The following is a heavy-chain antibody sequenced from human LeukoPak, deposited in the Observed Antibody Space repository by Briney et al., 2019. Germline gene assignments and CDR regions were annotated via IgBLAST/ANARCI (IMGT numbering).Heavy chain of an antibody. D-gene: IGHD3-10*01. V-gene: IGHV1-2*02. Sequence: ASVKVSCKASGYTFTGYYMHWVRQAPGQGLEWMGWINPNSGGTNYAQKFQGRVTMTRDTFISTAYMELGRLRSDDTAVYYCARGRYGSGGYDYCGQGTLVTVSS. J-gene: IGHJ4*02. CDR1: GYTFTGYY. CDR3: ARGRYGSGGYDY. CDR2: INPNSGGT.